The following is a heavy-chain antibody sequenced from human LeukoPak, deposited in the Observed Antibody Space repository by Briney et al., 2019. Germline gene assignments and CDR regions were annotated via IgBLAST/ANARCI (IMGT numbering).Heavy chain of an antibody. V-gene: IGHV3-7*01. J-gene: IGHJ3*02. CDR3: ARGTNDDFDI. Sequence: GGSLRLSCAASGFTFSSYWMTWVRQAPGKGLEWVANIKEDGGEGYYVDSVKGRFTVSRDNAKNSLYLQMNSLRAEDTAVYYCARGTNDDFDIWGQGTMVTVSS. CDR1: GFTFSSYW. CDR2: IKEDGGEG. D-gene: IGHD2-8*01.